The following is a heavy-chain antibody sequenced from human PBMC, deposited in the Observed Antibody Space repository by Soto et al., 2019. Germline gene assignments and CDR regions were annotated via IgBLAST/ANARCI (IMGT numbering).Heavy chain of an antibody. Sequence: SETLSLTCAVYGGSFSSYYWDWIRQPPGKGLEWIGNIYYTGKTNYNPSLRSRVTISVDTSKNQFSLKLSSVTAADTAVYYCARRPKSGSFHYYGVDVWGRGTTVTVSS. J-gene: IGHJ6*02. CDR3: ARRPKSGSFHYYGVDV. D-gene: IGHD1-26*01. V-gene: IGHV4-34*01. CDR2: IYYTGKT. CDR1: GGSFSSYY.